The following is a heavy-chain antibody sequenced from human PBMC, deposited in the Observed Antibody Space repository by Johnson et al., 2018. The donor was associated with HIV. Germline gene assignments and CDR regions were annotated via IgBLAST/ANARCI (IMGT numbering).Heavy chain of an antibody. J-gene: IGHJ3*02. CDR1: GFTLSRYW. CDR2: IKQDGSET. V-gene: IGHV3-7*05. D-gene: IGHD2-8*01. CDR3: ARVGEYCSNGLCSNVFDM. Sequence: EVHLVESGGGLVQSGGSLRLSCAASGFTLSRYWMSWVRQAPGKGLEWVANIKQDGSETYYVDAVKGRFTISRDNAKNSLFLQMNSLRVEDTAVYYCARVGEYCSNGLCSNVFDMWGQGTMVTVSS.